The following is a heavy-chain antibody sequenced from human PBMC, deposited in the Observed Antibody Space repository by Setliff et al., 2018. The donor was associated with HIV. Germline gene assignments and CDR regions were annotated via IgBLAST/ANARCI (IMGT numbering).Heavy chain of an antibody. D-gene: IGHD2-21*01. Sequence: GSLRLSCAASGFTFSSAWMGWVRQAPGKGLEWVSIIYSDDYTKYADSLKGRFTISRDTSKNTLYLQMNSLRAEDTAVYYCARGQFRLRPDSLDLWGQGTLVTV. V-gene: IGHV3-66*01. CDR1: GFTFSSAW. CDR2: IYSDDYT. CDR3: ARGQFRLRPDSLDL. J-gene: IGHJ3*01.